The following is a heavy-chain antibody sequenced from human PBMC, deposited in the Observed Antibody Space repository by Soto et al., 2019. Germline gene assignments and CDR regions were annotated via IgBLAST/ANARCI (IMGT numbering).Heavy chain of an antibody. J-gene: IGHJ5*02. V-gene: IGHV4-28*03. CDR3: ARDPAP. CDR1: GYSISSSNW. CDR2: IYFSGTT. Sequence: PSETLSLTCAVSGYSISSSNWWGWIRQPPGKGLEWIGFIYFSGTTYYNPSLKIRVTISVDTSKNQFSLKLTSVTAVDTAVYYCARDPAPWGQGTLVTVSS.